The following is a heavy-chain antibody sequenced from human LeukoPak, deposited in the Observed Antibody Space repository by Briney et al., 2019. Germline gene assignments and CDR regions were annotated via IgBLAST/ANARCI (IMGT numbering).Heavy chain of an antibody. Sequence: PGGSLRLSCAASGFTFSDHYIDWVRQAPGKGLEWVGRSRNKANSYTTEYAASVKGRFTVSRDDSKNSLYLHMNSLKTEDTAIYYCARGAHDTFDIWGQGTMVTVSS. CDR1: GFTFSDHY. V-gene: IGHV3-72*01. CDR3: ARGAHDTFDI. CDR2: SRNKANSYTT. D-gene: IGHD3-10*01. J-gene: IGHJ3*02.